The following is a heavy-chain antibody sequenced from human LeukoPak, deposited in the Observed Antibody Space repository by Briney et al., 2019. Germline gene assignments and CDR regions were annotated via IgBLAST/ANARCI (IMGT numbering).Heavy chain of an antibody. Sequence: SETLSLTCTVSGGSISSYYWSWIRQPPGKGLEWIGYIYYSGSTNYNPSLKSRVTISVDTSKNQFSLKLSSVTAADTAVYYCARLDYYDSSAAWGFDYWGQGTLVTVSS. CDR1: GGSISSYY. D-gene: IGHD3-22*01. J-gene: IGHJ4*02. CDR2: IYYSGST. CDR3: ARLDYYDSSAAWGFDY. V-gene: IGHV4-59*01.